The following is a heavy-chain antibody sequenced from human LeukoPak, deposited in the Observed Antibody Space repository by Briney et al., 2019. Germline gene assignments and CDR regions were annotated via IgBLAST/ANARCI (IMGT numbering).Heavy chain of an antibody. J-gene: IGHJ6*03. CDR1: GFSFSSYS. CDR2: INSSSSYI. CDR3: ARGGVYYGSMSYRIHYMDV. Sequence: KPGGSLRLSCAASGFSFSSYSMSWVRQAPGKGLEWVSSINSSSSYIYYADSVKRRFTISRDNAKNSLYLQMNSLRAEDTAVYYCARGGVYYGSMSYRIHYMDVWGKGTTVTISS. D-gene: IGHD3-10*01. V-gene: IGHV3-21*01.